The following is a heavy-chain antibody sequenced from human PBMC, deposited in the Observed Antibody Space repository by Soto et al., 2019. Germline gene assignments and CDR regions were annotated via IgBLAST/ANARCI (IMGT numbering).Heavy chain of an antibody. Sequence: ASVKVSCKASGYTFSNYAISWVRQAPGQGLEWMGWISADNGNTNYAQKLQGRVTMTTDTSTSTAYMELGSLRSDDTAVYYCARVGDYRGSHYYYYGMDVWGQGTTVTVSS. CDR2: ISADNGNT. J-gene: IGHJ6*02. D-gene: IGHD1-26*01. CDR3: ARVGDYRGSHYYYYGMDV. V-gene: IGHV1-18*01. CDR1: GYTFSNYA.